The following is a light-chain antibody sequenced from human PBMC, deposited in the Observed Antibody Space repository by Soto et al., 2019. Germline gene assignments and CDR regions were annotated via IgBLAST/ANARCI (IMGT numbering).Light chain of an antibody. Sequence: DIQMTQSPSTLSASVGYRFTITCRASQSISWWLAWYQQKPGKAPKVLIYDASSLESGVPSRFSGSGSGTEFTFTIRSLQPDDVATYYCQKYNSAPPWTFGQGTTGDIK. V-gene: IGKV1-5*01. J-gene: IGKJ1*01. CDR3: QKYNSAPPWT. CDR1: QSISWW. CDR2: DAS.